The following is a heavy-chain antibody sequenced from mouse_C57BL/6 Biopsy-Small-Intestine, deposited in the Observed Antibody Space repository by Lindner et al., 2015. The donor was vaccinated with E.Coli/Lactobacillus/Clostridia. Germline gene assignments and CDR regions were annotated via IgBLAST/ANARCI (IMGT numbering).Heavy chain of an antibody. CDR3: VRSGYFDY. CDR1: GYAFTNYL. Sequence: VQLQESGAELVRPGTSVKVSCKASGYAFTNYLIEWVKQRPGQGLEWIGVINPGSGGTNYNEKFKGKATLTADKSSSTAYMQLSSLTSEDSAVFFCVRSGYFDYWGQGTTLTVSS. D-gene: IGHD3-2*02. CDR2: INPGSGGT. J-gene: IGHJ2*01. V-gene: IGHV1-54*01.